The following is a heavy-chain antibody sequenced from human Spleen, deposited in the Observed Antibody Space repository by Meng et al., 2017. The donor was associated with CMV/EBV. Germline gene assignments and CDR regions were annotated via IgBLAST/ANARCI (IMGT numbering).Heavy chain of an antibody. V-gene: IGHV4-59*01. J-gene: IGHJ5*02. CDR3: ARGGTIFGVVTQRRFDP. D-gene: IGHD3-3*01. CDR2: IYYSGST. CDR1: GGSISSYY. Sequence: GSLRLSCTVSGGSISSYYWSWIRQTPGKGLEWMGYIYYSGSTKYNPSLKSRVTISVDTSKNQFSLKMSPVTAADTAVYYCARGGTIFGVVTQRRFDPWGQGTLVTVSS.